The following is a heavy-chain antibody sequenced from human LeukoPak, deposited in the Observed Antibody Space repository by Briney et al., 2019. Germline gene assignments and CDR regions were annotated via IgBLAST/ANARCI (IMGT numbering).Heavy chain of an antibody. CDR3: ASPGGRIVRPTTIVY. J-gene: IGHJ4*02. Sequence: SETLSLTCTVSGGSISSSSYYWGWIRQPPGKGLEWIGSIYYTGSTYYSPSLKSRVTISVDTSKNQFSLNLTSVTAADTAVYYCASPGGRIVRPTTIVYWGQGTLVTVSS. CDR2: IYYTGST. CDR1: GGSISSSSYY. V-gene: IGHV4-39*01. D-gene: IGHD1-26*01.